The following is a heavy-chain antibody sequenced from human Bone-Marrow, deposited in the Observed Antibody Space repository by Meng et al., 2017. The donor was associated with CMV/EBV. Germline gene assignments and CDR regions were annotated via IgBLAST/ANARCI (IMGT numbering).Heavy chain of an antibody. Sequence: SSAAAGISFSSYEMNWVRQAPGKGLEWVSYIRSSGSTRYDADSVKGRFTISRDNGKNSLYLQMKSLSAEDTAVYYCARDRRVVPASYIYYYYCVDVWGQGTTVTVSS. D-gene: IGHD2-2*01. CDR2: IRSSGSTR. J-gene: IGHJ6*02. V-gene: IGHV3-48*03. CDR3: ARDRRVVPASYIYYYYCVDV. CDR1: GISFSSYE.